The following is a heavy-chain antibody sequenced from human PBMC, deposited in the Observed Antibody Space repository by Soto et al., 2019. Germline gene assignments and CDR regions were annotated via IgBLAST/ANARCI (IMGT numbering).Heavy chain of an antibody. J-gene: IGHJ6*02. CDR2: IIPMYGTT. Sequence: SLKDSCTSSGGSFSSSSITCVRQSPLQGLEWMGRIIPMYGTTFYAQTFQGRVTITADESTSTVYMHLSSLKSEDTASYFCATSVGAIGYRFFNMDVWGQGTTVTVS. V-gene: IGHV1-69*13. CDR1: GGSFSSSS. CDR3: ATSVGAIGYRFFNMDV. D-gene: IGHD5-12*01.